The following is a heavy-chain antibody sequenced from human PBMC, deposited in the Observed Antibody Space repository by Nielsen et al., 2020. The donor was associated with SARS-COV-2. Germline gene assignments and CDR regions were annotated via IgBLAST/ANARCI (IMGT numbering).Heavy chain of an antibody. V-gene: IGHV3-53*04. CDR1: GFTVGSNY. J-gene: IGHJ3*02. D-gene: IGHD4-11*01. CDR3: ARLHAGRIDAFDI. Sequence: GGSLRLSCAVSGFTVGSNYMTWVRQAPGKGLESVSVIHGGGNTYYADSVKGRFTISRHSSNNTLFLQMNSLRAEDTAVYYCARLHAGRIDAFDIWGQGTMVTVSS. CDR2: IHGGGNT.